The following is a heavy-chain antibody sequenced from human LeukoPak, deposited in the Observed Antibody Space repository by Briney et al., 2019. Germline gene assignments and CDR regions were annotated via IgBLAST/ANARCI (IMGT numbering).Heavy chain of an antibody. CDR1: GGTFSNYA. J-gene: IGHJ6*02. Sequence: SVKVSCKASGGTFSNYAIGWVRQAPGQGLEWMGRIIPILGIANYAQKFQGRVTITADKSTSTVYMELSSLRSEDTAVYYCARGFDYYDSSGYHPPDVWGQGTTVTVSS. V-gene: IGHV1-69*04. CDR2: IIPILGIA. CDR3: ARGFDYYDSSGYHPPDV. D-gene: IGHD3-22*01.